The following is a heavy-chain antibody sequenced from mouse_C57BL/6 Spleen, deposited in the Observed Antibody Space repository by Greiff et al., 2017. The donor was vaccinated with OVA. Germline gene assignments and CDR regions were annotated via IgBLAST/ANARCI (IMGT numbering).Heavy chain of an antibody. Sequence: EVHVKQSGPELVKPGASVKISCKASGYSFTDYNMNWVNQSHGKSLEWIGVINPNYGTTSYNQKFKGKATLTVDQSPSTAYMQLNSLTSEDSAVYYCARGGSSLFDYWGQGTTLTVSS. CDR3: ARGGSSLFDY. V-gene: IGHV1-39*01. CDR1: GYSFTDYN. D-gene: IGHD1-1*01. J-gene: IGHJ2*01. CDR2: INPNYGTT.